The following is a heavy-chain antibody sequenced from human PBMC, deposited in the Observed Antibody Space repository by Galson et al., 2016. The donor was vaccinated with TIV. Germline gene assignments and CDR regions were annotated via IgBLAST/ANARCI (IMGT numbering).Heavy chain of an antibody. CDR1: GYIFTNYW. CDR2: IYPGDSDT. J-gene: IGHJ3*02. Sequence: QSGAEVKEPGESLNISCKGSGYIFTNYWIGWVRQMPGKGLEWMGIIYPGDSDTRYSPSFQGQVTISADRSINTASLLLTSLKASATAMYYWARRFAVRYGDYAAFDIWGQGTIVTVSS. CDR3: ARRFAVRYGDYAAFDI. D-gene: IGHD4-17*01. V-gene: IGHV5-51*01.